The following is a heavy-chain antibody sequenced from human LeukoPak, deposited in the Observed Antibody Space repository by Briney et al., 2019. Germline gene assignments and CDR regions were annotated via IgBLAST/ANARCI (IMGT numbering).Heavy chain of an antibody. D-gene: IGHD1-26*01. CDR3: AGGSGSYLAYY. J-gene: IGHJ4*02. CDR2: ISGYNGNT. V-gene: IGHV1-18*01. Sequence: ASVKVSCKASGYTFTSYGISWVRQAPGQGLEWMGWISGYNGNTDYAQNLQGRVTMTTDTSTSTAYMELRSLRSDDTAVYYCAGGSGSYLAYYWGQGTLVTVSS. CDR1: GYTFTSYG.